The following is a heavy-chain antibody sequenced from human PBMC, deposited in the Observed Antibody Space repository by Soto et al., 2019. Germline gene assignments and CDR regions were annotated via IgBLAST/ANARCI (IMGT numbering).Heavy chain of an antibody. D-gene: IGHD6-6*01. CDR3: ARGSSSSRGHYDY. J-gene: IGHJ4*02. CDR2: IIPIFGTA. CDR1: GGTFSSYA. V-gene: IGHV1-69*05. Sequence: SVKVSCKASGGTFSSYAISWVRQAPGQGLEWMGGIIPIFGTANYAQKFQGWVTMTRDTSISTAYMELSRLRSDDTAVYYCARGSSSSRGHYDYWGQGTLVTVSS.